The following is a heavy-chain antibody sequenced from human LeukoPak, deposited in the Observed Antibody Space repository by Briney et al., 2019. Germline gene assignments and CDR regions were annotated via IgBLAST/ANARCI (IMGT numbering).Heavy chain of an antibody. J-gene: IGHJ6*04. CDR2: INPSGGST. D-gene: IGHD2-2*01. CDR3: ARDHIVVVPAAMENYYYYGTDV. CDR1: GYTFTSYY. Sequence: ASVKASCKASGYTFTSYYMHWVRQAPGQGLEWMGIINPSGGSTSYAQKFQGRVTMTRDTSTSTVYMELSSLRSEDTAVYYCARDHIVVVPAAMENYYYYGTDVWGKGTTVTVSS. V-gene: IGHV1-46*01.